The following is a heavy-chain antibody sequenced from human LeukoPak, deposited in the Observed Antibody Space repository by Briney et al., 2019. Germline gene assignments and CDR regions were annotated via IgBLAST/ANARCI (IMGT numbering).Heavy chain of an antibody. CDR1: GFTFSGYW. D-gene: IGHD5-12*01. Sequence: GGSLRLSCAASGFTFSGYWMHWVRHAPGKGLVWVSRINSDGSSTSYADSVKGRFTTSRDNAKNTLYLQMNSLRAEDTAVYYCARDEEATSVGYYYYGMDVWGQGTTVTVSS. CDR2: INSDGSST. CDR3: ARDEEATSVGYYYYGMDV. V-gene: IGHV3-74*01. J-gene: IGHJ6*02.